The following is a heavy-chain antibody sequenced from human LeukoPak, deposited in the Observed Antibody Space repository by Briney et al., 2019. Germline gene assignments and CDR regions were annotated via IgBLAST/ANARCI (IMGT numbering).Heavy chain of an antibody. J-gene: IGHJ6*04. Sequence: GSLRLSCAASGFTFSSYEMNWVRQAPGKGLEWVSYISSSGSTIYYADSVKGRFTISRDNAKNSLYLQMNSLRAEDTAVYYCARNDIVATISQVPYGMDVWGKGTTVTVSS. V-gene: IGHV3-48*03. CDR1: GFTFSSYE. D-gene: IGHD5-12*01. CDR3: ARNDIVATISQVPYGMDV. CDR2: ISSSGSTI.